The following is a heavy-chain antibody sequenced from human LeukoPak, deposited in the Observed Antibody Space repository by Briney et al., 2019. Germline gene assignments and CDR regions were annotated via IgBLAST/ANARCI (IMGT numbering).Heavy chain of an antibody. CDR2: IYYSGST. Sequence: SETLSLTCSVSGDSISYFYWSWIRQPPGKGLEWIGYIYYSGSTNYNPSLKSRVTISVDTSKNQFSLKLSSVTAADTAMYYCARDRVYSSGWYQTGYYFDYWGQGTLVTVSP. CDR1: GDSISYFY. J-gene: IGHJ4*02. D-gene: IGHD6-19*01. V-gene: IGHV4-59*01. CDR3: ARDRVYSSGWYQTGYYFDY.